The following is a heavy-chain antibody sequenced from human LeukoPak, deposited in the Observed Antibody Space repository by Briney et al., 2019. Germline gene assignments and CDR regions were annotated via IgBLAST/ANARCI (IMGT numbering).Heavy chain of an antibody. J-gene: IGHJ4*02. Sequence: SETLSLTCTVSGGSISSSDYYWGWIRQPPGKGLERIGSINYSGSPHYNASLKSRITISVDTSKNQFSLKLSSLAAADTAVYYCARQRITFGGVISIFDYWGQGTLVTVSS. CDR3: ARQRITFGGVISIFDY. V-gene: IGHV4-39*01. CDR1: GGSISSSDYY. D-gene: IGHD3-16*02. CDR2: INYSGSP.